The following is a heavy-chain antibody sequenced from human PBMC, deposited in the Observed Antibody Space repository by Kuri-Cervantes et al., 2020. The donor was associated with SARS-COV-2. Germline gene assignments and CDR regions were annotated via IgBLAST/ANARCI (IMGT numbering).Heavy chain of an antibody. CDR3: ARAHRGFDY. Sequence: SETLSLTCTVSGGSISSGGYYWSWIRQPPGKGLEWIGYIYHSGSTYYNPSLKSRVTISVDRSKNQFSLKLSSVTAADTAVNYCARAHRGFDYWGQGTLVTVSS. V-gene: IGHV4-30-2*01. CDR2: IYHSGST. CDR1: GGSISSGGYY. J-gene: IGHJ4*02.